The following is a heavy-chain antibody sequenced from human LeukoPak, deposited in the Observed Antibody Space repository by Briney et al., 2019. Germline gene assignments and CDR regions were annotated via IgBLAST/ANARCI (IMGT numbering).Heavy chain of an antibody. CDR3: ASQRGYRYGYNY. CDR1: GGSISSSSYY. D-gene: IGHD5-18*01. Sequence: KASETLSLTCTVSGGSISSSSYYWGWIRQPPGKGLEWIGSIYYSGSTYYNPSLKSRVTISVDTSKNQFSLKLSSATAADTAVYYCASQRGYRYGYNYWGQGTLVTVSS. J-gene: IGHJ4*02. CDR2: IYYSGST. V-gene: IGHV4-39*01.